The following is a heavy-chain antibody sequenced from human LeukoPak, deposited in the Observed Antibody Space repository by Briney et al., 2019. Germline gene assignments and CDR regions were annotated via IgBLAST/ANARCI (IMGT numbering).Heavy chain of an antibody. V-gene: IGHV4-30-2*01. CDR2: TYHSGST. D-gene: IGHD3-16*02. Sequence: SETLSLTCAVSGGSISSGGYSWSWIRQPPGKGLEWIGYTYHSGSTYYNPSLKSRVTISVDRSKNQFSLKLSSVTAADTAVYYCARHIGGGIEDMDVWGKGTKVTVSS. CDR1: GGSISSGGYS. CDR3: ARHIGGGIEDMDV. J-gene: IGHJ6*03.